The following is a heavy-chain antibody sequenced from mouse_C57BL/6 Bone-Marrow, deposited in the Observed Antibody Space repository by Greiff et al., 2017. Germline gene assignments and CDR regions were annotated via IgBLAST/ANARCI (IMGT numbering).Heavy chain of an antibody. CDR3: ARGGSLYYAMDY. V-gene: IGHV5-17*01. D-gene: IGHD3-1*01. CDR1: GFTFSDYG. Sequence: EVQVVESGGGLVKPGGSLKLSCAASGFTFSDYGMHWVRQAPEKGLEWVAYISSGSSTIYYADTVKGRFTISRDNAENTLFMQMTSLRSEDTAMYYCARGGSLYYAMDYWGQGTSVTVSS. CDR2: ISSGSSTI. J-gene: IGHJ4*01.